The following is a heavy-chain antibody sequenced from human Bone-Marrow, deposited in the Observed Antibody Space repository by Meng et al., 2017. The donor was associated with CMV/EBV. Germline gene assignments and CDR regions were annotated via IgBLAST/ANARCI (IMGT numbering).Heavy chain of an antibody. Sequence: ESLKISRTVSGGSISSGDYYWSWIRQPPGKGLEWIGYIYYSGSTNYNPSLKSRVTISVDTSKNQFSLKLSSVTAADTAVYYCARDTLLYYYGMDVWGQGTTVTVSS. V-gene: IGHV4-61*08. CDR2: IYYSGST. CDR3: ARDTLLYYYGMDV. CDR1: GGSISSGDYY. J-gene: IGHJ6*02.